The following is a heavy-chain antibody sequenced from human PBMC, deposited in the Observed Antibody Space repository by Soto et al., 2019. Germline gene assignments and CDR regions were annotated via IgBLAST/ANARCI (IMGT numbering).Heavy chain of an antibody. CDR1: GFTFSSYA. V-gene: IGHV3-23*01. CDR3: AKVRSSSSYYYYYYMDV. D-gene: IGHD6-6*01. J-gene: IGHJ6*03. CDR2: ISGSGGST. Sequence: GGSLRLSCAASGFTFSSYAMSWVRQAPGKGLEWVSAISGSGGSTYYADSVKGRFTISRDNSKNALYLQMNSLRAEDTAVYYCAKVRSSSSYYYYYYMDVWGKGTTVTVSS.